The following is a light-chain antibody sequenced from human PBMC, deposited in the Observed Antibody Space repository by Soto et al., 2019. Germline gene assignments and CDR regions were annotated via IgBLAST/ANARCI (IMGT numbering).Light chain of an antibody. CDR3: SSFAGNNKLV. V-gene: IGLV2-8*01. CDR1: SSDVGGYNY. Sequence: QSVLTQPPSASGSPGQSVTISCTGTSSDVGGYNYVSWYQQHPGKAPKLMISEVSKRPSGVPDRFSGSKSGNTASLTVSGLQAEDEADYYCSSFAGNNKLVFGGGTKLT. J-gene: IGLJ2*01. CDR2: EVS.